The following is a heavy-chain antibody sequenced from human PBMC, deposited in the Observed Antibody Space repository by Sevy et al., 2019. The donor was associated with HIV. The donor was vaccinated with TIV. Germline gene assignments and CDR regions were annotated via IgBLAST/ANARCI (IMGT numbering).Heavy chain of an antibody. CDR2: FDPEDGET. V-gene: IGHV1-24*01. D-gene: IGHD3-22*01. CDR1: GYTLTELS. J-gene: IGHJ3*02. Sequence: ASVKVSCKVSGYTLTELSMHWVRQAPGKGLEWMGGFDPEDGETIYAQKFQGRVTMTEDTSTDTAYMELSSLRSEDTAVYYCATDFGTLHYYDSSGYSDAFDIWGQGTMVTVSS. CDR3: ATDFGTLHYYDSSGYSDAFDI.